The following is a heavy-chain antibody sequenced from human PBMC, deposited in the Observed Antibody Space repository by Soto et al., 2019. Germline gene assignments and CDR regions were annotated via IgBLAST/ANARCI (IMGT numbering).Heavy chain of an antibody. Sequence: PGGSLRLSCSASGFTFSSYAMHWVRQAPGKGLEYVSAISSNGGSTYYADSVKGRFTISRDNSKNTLYLQMSSLRAEGTAVYYCVKALIYYDSSRRPRLAYWAQGTLVTVSS. CDR3: VKALIYYDSSRRPRLAY. V-gene: IGHV3-64D*08. CDR2: ISSNGGST. J-gene: IGHJ4*02. D-gene: IGHD3-22*01. CDR1: GFTFSSYA.